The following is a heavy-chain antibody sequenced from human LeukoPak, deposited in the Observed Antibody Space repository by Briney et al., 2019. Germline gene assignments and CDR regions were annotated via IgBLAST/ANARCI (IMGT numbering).Heavy chain of an antibody. CDR2: IYYSGST. CDR3: ARAHGDYEGEIDY. CDR1: GGSISSYY. J-gene: IGHJ4*02. Sequence: TTSETLSLTCTVSGGSISSYYWSWIRQPPGKGLVWIGYIYYSGSTNYNPSLKSRVTISVDTSKNQFSLKLSSVTAADTAVYYCARAHGDYEGEIDYWGQGTLVTVSS. V-gene: IGHV4-59*01. D-gene: IGHD4-17*01.